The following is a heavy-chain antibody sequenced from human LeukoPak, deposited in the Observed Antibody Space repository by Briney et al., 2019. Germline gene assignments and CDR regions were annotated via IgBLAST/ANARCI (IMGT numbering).Heavy chain of an antibody. V-gene: IGHV3-23*01. D-gene: IGHD3-22*01. J-gene: IGHJ4*02. CDR1: GFTFSSYG. CDR2: ISGSGGST. CDR3: AKWATYYYDRGLDYFDY. Sequence: QPGGTLRLSCAASGFTFSSYGMSWVRQAPGKGLEWVSAISGSGGSTYYADSVKGRFTISRDNSKNTLYLQMNSLRAEDTAVYYCAKWATYYYDRGLDYFDYWGQGTLVTVSS.